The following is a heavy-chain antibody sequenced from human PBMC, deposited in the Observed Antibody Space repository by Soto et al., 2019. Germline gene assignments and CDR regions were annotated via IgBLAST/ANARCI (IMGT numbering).Heavy chain of an antibody. Sequence: SVKVSCKASGGTFSSYAISWVRQAPGQGLEWMGGIIPIFGTANYAQKFQGRVTITADESTSTAYMELSSLRSEDTAVYYCARKYCSGGSCYSLFGPQGGGYYYYGMDVWGQGTTVTV. CDR3: ARKYCSGGSCYSLFGPQGGGYYYYGMDV. CDR2: IIPIFGTA. CDR1: GGTFSSYA. D-gene: IGHD2-15*01. V-gene: IGHV1-69*13. J-gene: IGHJ6*02.